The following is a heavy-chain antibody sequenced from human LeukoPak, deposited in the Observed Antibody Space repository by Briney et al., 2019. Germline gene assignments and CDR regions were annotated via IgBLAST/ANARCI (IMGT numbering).Heavy chain of an antibody. CDR2: IYYSGST. CDR1: GGSISSSSYY. V-gene: IGHV4-39*01. CDR3: ARALRYFDWFNHHNWFDP. J-gene: IGHJ5*02. Sequence: SETLSLTCTVSGGSISSSSYYWGWIRQPPGKGLEWIGSIYYSGSTYYNPSLKSRVTISVDTSKNQFSLKLGSVTAADTAVYYCARALRYFDWFNHHNWFDPWGQGTLVTVSS. D-gene: IGHD3-9*01.